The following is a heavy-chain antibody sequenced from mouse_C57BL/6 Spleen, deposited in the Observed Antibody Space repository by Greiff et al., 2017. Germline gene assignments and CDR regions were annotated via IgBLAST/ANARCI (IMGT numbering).Heavy chain of an antibody. V-gene: IGHV3-6*01. J-gene: IGHJ2*01. CDR3: AKATGSGYYVGG. Sequence: ESGPGLVKPSQSLSLTCSATGYSITSGYYWNWIRQFPGNKLEWLGYISYDGSNNYNPSLKNRISITRDTSKNQFFLKLNSVTTEDTATYYGAKATGSGYYVGGWGQGATLTVS. CDR1: GYSITSGYY. D-gene: IGHD1-1*01. CDR2: ISYDGSN.